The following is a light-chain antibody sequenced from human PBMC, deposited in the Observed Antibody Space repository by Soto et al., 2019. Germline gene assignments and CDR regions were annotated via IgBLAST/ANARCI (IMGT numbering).Light chain of an antibody. Sequence: EIVLTQSPGTLSLSPGGRATLSCRASQSVSHNYLAWYQQKPGQAPRLLIYDASSRATGIPDRFSGSGSGTDFTLTITRLEPEDFAVYYCQQYDASPITFGQGTKVDIK. CDR1: QSVSHNY. CDR3: QQYDASPIT. V-gene: IGKV3-20*01. J-gene: IGKJ1*01. CDR2: DAS.